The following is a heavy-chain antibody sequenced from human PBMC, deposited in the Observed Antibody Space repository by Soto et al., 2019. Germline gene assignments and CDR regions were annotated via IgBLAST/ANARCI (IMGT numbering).Heavy chain of an antibody. Sequence: GGSLILSCAASGFTFSSYAMHWVRQAPGKGLEWVAVISYDGTNKYYADSVKGRFTISRDNSKNTLFLQMNSLRPEDRAVYHCAKDGILDSSGHYYQLDHWGQGTLVTVSS. CDR3: AKDGILDSSGHYYQLDH. J-gene: IGHJ4*02. CDR2: ISYDGTNK. D-gene: IGHD3-22*01. CDR1: GFTFSSYA. V-gene: IGHV3-30*04.